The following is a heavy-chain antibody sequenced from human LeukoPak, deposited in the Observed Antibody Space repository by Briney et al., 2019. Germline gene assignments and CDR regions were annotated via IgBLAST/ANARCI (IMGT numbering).Heavy chain of an antibody. Sequence: PGGSLRLSCAASGFTFSSYAVSWVRQAPGKGLERVAFIRYDGSNKYYADSVKGRFTISRDNSKNTLYLQMNSLRAEDTAVYYCAKSPSIAAAVGYFDYWGQGTLVTVSS. D-gene: IGHD6-13*01. CDR1: GFTFSSYA. CDR2: IRYDGSNK. V-gene: IGHV3-30*02. CDR3: AKSPSIAAAVGYFDY. J-gene: IGHJ4*02.